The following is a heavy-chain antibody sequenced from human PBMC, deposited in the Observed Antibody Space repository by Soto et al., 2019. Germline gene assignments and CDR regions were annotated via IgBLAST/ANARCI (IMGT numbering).Heavy chain of an antibody. J-gene: IGHJ5*02. V-gene: IGHV4-30-4*01. CDR1: GGSISSGDYY. CDR3: ARVRVYANGGWFDP. D-gene: IGHD2-8*01. Sequence: PSETLSLTCTVSGGSISSGDYYWSWIRQPPGKGLEWIGYIYYSGSTYYNPSLKSRVTISVDTSKNQFSLKLSSVTAADTAVYYCARVRVYANGGWFDPWGQGTLVTVSS. CDR2: IYYSGST.